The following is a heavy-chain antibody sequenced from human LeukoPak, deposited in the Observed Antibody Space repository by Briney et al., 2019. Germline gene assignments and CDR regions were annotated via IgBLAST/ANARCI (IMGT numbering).Heavy chain of an antibody. CDR2: IKQDGSEK. J-gene: IGHJ6*03. CDR3: ARDGDTVLTRGYYYYMDV. D-gene: IGHD4-23*01. Sequence: GGSLRLSCAASGFTFSSYWMSWVRQAPGKGLEWVANIKQDGSEKYYVDSVKGRFTISRDNAKNSLYLQMNSLRAEDTALYYCARDGDTVLTRGYYYYMDVWGKGTTVTVSS. V-gene: IGHV3-7*01. CDR1: GFTFSSYW.